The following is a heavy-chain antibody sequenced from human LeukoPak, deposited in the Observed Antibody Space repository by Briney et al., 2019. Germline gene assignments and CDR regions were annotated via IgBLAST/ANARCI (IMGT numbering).Heavy chain of an antibody. V-gene: IGHV1-69*04. D-gene: IGHD2-2*01. Sequence: SVKVSCKASGGTFSSYAISWVRQAPGQGLEWMGRIIPILGIANYAQKFQGRVTITADKSTSTAYMELSSLRSEDTAVYYCARDRARYCSSTSCYGDAFDYWGQGTLVTVSS. J-gene: IGHJ4*02. CDR3: ARDRARYCSSTSCYGDAFDY. CDR2: IIPILGIA. CDR1: GGTFSSYA.